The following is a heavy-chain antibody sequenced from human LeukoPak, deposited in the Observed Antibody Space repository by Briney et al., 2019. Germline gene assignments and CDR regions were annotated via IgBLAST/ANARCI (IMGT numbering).Heavy chain of an antibody. CDR3: ARHGTSRILWFGELLKNWFDP. CDR1: GFSFTTSGVG. D-gene: IGHD3-10*01. CDR2: IYYSGST. Sequence: SGPTLVNPTQTLTLTCTFSGFSFTTSGVGVGWIRQPPGKGLEWIGSIYYSGSTYYNPSLKSRVTISVDTSKNQFSLKLSSVTAADTAVYYCARHGTSRILWFGELLKNWFDPWGQGTLVTVSS. J-gene: IGHJ5*02. V-gene: IGHV4-39*01.